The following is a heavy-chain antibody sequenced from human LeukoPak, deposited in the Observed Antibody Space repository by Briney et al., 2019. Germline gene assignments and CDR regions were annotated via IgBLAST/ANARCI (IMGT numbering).Heavy chain of an antibody. V-gene: IGHV1-18*01. J-gene: IGHJ4*02. Sequence: GSAKVSCKASGYSFTSYDISWVRQAPGQGLEWMGWISAYNGKTNYAQRLQGRVTMTTDTSTSTAYMELRSLRSDDTAVYYCARGTYDDYWGQGTLVTVSS. CDR1: GYSFTSYD. D-gene: IGHD3-22*01. CDR3: ARGTYDDY. CDR2: ISAYNGKT.